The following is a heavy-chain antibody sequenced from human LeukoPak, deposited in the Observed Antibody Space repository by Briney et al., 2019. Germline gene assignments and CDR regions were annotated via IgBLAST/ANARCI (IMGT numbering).Heavy chain of an antibody. J-gene: IGHJ4*02. Sequence: GRSLRLSCAASGFTFSSYGMHWVRQAPGKGLEWVAVISYDGSNKYYADSVKGRFTISRDNSKNTLYLQMNSLRAEDTAVYYCARAIGTYYYDSSGYFDYWGQGTLVTVSS. CDR1: GFTFSSYG. CDR2: ISYDGSNK. D-gene: IGHD3-22*01. CDR3: ARAIGTYYYDSSGYFDY. V-gene: IGHV3-30*03.